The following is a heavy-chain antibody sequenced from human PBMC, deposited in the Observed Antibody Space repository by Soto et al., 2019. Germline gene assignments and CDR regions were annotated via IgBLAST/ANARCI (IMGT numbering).Heavy chain of an antibody. CDR2: IIPLFGTA. CDR1: GGPFSTYA. V-gene: IGHV1-69*01. Sequence: QVQLEQSGAEVKQPGSSVRVSCKTSGGPFSTYAINWVRQAPGQGLEWMGAIIPLFGTADYSQKFQGRDTITAEESTSTAYMELTSLRSDDTAEYFCARPKGPYISGYYYFDFWSQGPLVPVSS. J-gene: IGHJ4*02. CDR3: ARPKGPYISGYYYFDF. D-gene: IGHD6-19*01.